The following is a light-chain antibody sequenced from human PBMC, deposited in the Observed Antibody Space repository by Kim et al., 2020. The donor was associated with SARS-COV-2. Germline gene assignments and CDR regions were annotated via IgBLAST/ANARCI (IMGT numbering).Light chain of an antibody. CDR1: NSNIGVNT. V-gene: IGLV1-44*01. CDR3: ETWDDSLNAWV. Sequence: QSVLTQPPSASGTPGQRVTISCSGSNSNIGVNTVNWYQQFPGTAPKLLIYRNNQRPSGVPDRFSGSKSGTSASLALSGLLSEDEADYYCETWDDSLNAWVFGGGTQLTVL. CDR2: RNN. J-gene: IGLJ3*02.